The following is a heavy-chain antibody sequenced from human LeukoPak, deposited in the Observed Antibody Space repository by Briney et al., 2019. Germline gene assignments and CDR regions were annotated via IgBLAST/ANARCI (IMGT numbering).Heavy chain of an antibody. Sequence: GASVKLSFKSSGYTFTSYGISWVRHAPGQGLEWMVWFSAYNGNTNYAQKLQCRVTMTTDTSTSTAYMELRSLRSDDTAVYYCARVGYKAVAGTGTYYFDYWGQGTLVTVSS. CDR1: GYTFTSYG. CDR3: ARVGYKAVAGTGTYYFDY. CDR2: FSAYNGNT. V-gene: IGHV1-18*01. J-gene: IGHJ4*02. D-gene: IGHD6-19*01.